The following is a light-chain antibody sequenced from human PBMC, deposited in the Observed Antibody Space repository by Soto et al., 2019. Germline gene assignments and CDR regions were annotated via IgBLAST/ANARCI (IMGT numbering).Light chain of an antibody. V-gene: IGKV1-39*01. CDR3: EQSYSTPVT. J-gene: IGKJ4*01. CDR2: AAS. Sequence: DIQMTQSPSSLSASVGDRVTITCRTSQSISSYLNWCQQRPGKDPKLLIYAASSLQSGVPSTFSGSEAATDFTRTISSLQPEDFATYDCEQSYSTPVTFGGGTKVEIE. CDR1: QSISSY.